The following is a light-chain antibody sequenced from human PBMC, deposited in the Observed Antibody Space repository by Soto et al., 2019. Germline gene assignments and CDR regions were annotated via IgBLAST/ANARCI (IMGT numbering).Light chain of an antibody. Sequence: EIVLTQSPGTLSLSPGETATLSCRASQSVARDLSWYQQKPGQAPRLLISRAFIGATGIPDRFSGSGSGTDSTLTINRLEPEDSAVYYCQQHTISMYTFGQGTKLEIK. CDR3: QQHTISMYT. J-gene: IGKJ2*01. V-gene: IGKV3-20*01. CDR1: QSVARD. CDR2: RAF.